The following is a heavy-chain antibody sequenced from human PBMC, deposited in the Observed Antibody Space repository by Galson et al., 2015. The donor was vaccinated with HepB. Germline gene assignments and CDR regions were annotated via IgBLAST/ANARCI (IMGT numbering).Heavy chain of an antibody. CDR2: FDPEDGET. J-gene: IGHJ4*02. CDR1: GYTLTELS. Sequence: SVKVSCKVSGYTLTELSMHWVRQAPGKGLEWMGGFDPEDGETIYAQKFQGRVTMTEDTSTDTAYMELSSLRSEDTAVYYCLAAKTRVVADDPLWGQGTLVTVSS. V-gene: IGHV1-24*01. CDR3: LAAKTRVVADDPL. D-gene: IGHD2-15*01.